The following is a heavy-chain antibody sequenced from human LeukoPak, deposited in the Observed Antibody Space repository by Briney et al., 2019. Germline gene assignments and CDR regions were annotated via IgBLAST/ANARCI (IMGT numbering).Heavy chain of an antibody. Sequence: PSETLSLTCAVYGGSFSGYYWSWIRQPPGKGLEWIGEINHSGSTNYNPSLKSRVTISVDTSKNQFSLKLSSVTAADTAVYYCARLIIAAIPFDYWGQGTLVTVSS. CDR1: GGSFSGYY. CDR2: INHSGST. D-gene: IGHD6-13*01. CDR3: ARLIIAAIPFDY. J-gene: IGHJ4*02. V-gene: IGHV4-34*01.